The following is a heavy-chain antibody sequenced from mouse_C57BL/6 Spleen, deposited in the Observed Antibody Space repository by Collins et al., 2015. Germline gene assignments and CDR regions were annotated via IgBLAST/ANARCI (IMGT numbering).Heavy chain of an antibody. D-gene: IGHD1-1*01. Sequence: QVQLQQPGTELVXPGASVKLSCKASGYTFTSYWMHWVKQRPGQGLEWIGNINPSNGGTNYNEKFKSKATLTVDKSSSTAYMQLSSLTSEDSAVYYCAITTVVSYWYFDVWGTGTTVTVSS. CDR2: INPSNGGT. CDR3: AITTVVSYWYFDV. J-gene: IGHJ1*03. CDR1: GYTFTSYW. V-gene: IGHV1-53*01.